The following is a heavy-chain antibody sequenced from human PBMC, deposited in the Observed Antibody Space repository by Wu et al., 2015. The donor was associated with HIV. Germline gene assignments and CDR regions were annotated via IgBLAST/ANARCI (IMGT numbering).Heavy chain of an antibody. CDR2: INPKSGGT. CDR3: ARSHKWLQLRYQGIFDY. CDR1: GYPFSDYY. V-gene: IGHV1-2*02. D-gene: IGHD5-24*01. J-gene: IGHJ4*02. Sequence: QVXWCSLGLSEEPGASMKVSCKASGYPFSDYYIFWVRQAPGQGLEWMGWINPKSGGTNYAQDFKGRLTMTRDTSITTVYMELKRLTSEDTAMYFCARSHKWLQLRYQGIFDYWGQGTLVTVSS.